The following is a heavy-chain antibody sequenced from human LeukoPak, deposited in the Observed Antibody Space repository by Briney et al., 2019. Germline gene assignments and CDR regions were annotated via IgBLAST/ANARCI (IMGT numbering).Heavy chain of an antibody. D-gene: IGHD4-17*01. CDR1: GFVFRNYF. Sequence: GGSLRLSCAASGFVFRNYFMSWVRQAPGKGLEWVASIKNDGSEKYYVDSVRGRYTISRDNTKNSLYLQMSSLRAEDTAVYYCARAGGSTVSHSDYWGQGTLVTVSS. J-gene: IGHJ4*02. CDR2: IKNDGSEK. V-gene: IGHV3-7*01. CDR3: ARAGGSTVSHSDY.